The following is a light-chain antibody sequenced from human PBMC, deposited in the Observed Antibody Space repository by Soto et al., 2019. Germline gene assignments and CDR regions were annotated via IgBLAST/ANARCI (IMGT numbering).Light chain of an antibody. V-gene: IGKV3-15*01. CDR3: QHYDSLPIT. CDR2: GAS. Sequence: EIVMTQSPATLSVSPGEGATLSCRASQSVSSKLAWYQQKPGQAPRLLIYGASTRATGIPARFSGSGSGTEFTLTISRLEPEDFAVFYCQHYDSLPITFGQGTRLEIK. J-gene: IGKJ5*01. CDR1: QSVSSK.